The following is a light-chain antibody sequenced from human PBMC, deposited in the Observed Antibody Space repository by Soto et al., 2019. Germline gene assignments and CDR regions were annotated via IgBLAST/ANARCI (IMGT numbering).Light chain of an antibody. V-gene: IGLV2-14*01. Sequence: QSALTQPASVSGSPGQSIAISCTGTNSDVGGYNYVSWYQHHPGKASKLMIYEVSNRPSGVSNRFSGSKSGNTASLTISGLQAEDEADYYCSSYTTSTTWVFGGGTKLTVL. CDR3: SSYTTSTTWV. J-gene: IGLJ3*02. CDR2: EVS. CDR1: NSDVGGYNY.